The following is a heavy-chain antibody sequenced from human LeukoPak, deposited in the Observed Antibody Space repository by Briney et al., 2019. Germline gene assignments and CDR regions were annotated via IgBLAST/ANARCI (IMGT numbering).Heavy chain of an antibody. D-gene: IGHD3-10*01. CDR1: GFTFSSYA. CDR2: ISGSGGST. V-gene: IGHV3-23*01. Sequence: GGSLRLSCAASGFTFSSYAMSWVRQAPGKGLEWVSAISGSGGSTYYADSVKGRFTISRDNSMNTLYLQMNSLRAEDTAVYYCAKDLGYYYGSGSYLDYWGQGTLVTVSS. J-gene: IGHJ4*02. CDR3: AKDLGYYYGSGSYLDY.